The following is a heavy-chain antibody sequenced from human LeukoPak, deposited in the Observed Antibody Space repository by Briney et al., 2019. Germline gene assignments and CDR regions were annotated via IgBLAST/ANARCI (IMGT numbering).Heavy chain of an antibody. J-gene: IGHJ5*02. Sequence: PSETLSLTCTVSGGSISSYYWSWIRQPPGKEREWIGYIYYSGSTNYNPSLKSRVTISVDTSKNQFSLKLSSVTAADTAVYYCARQEARWSGFDPWGQGTLVTVSS. D-gene: IGHD6-13*01. CDR2: IYYSGST. CDR3: ARQEARWSGFDP. V-gene: IGHV4-59*08. CDR1: GGSISSYY.